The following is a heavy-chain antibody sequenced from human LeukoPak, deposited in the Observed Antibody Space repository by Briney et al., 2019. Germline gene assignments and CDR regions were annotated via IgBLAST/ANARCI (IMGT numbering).Heavy chain of an antibody. CDR2: ISSSGSFI. J-gene: IGHJ4*02. Sequence: PGGSLRLSCAASGFTFSDYYMSWIRQAPGKGLEWVSYISSSGSFIYYADSVKGRFTISRDNAKNSLYLHMNSLRAEDTALYYCAREPYYDSSGYCPDYWGEGTVVSVSS. CDR3: AREPYYDSSGYCPDY. V-gene: IGHV3-11*04. D-gene: IGHD3-22*01. CDR1: GFTFSDYY.